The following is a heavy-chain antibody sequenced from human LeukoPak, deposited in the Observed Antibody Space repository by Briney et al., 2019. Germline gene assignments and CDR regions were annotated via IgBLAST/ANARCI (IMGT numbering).Heavy chain of an antibody. CDR1: GGSISSYY. D-gene: IGHD1-26*01. CDR3: ARVGRSGSYGYYFDY. V-gene: IGHV4-59*01. Sequence: PETLSLTCTLSGGSISSYYWSCIPQPPGKGLEWIGYIFCSGSTYYNAYLSSRVTISVDTTKKQFSLTLYSVAAADTAVYYCARVGRSGSYGYYFDYWGQGTLVTVSS. J-gene: IGHJ4*02. CDR2: IFCSGST.